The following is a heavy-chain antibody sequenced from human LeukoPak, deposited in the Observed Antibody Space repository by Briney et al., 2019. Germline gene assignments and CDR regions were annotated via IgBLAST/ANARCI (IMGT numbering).Heavy chain of an antibody. J-gene: IGHJ6*03. Sequence: SETLSLTCTVSGGSISSYYWSWIRQPAGKGLEWIGRIYTSGSTNYNPSLKSRVTMSVDTSKNQFSLKLSSVTAADTAVYYCARDPGEMVQGVRYYYYYMDVWGKGTTVTVSS. CDR2: IYTSGST. CDR1: GGSISSYY. V-gene: IGHV4-4*07. CDR3: ARDPGEMVQGVRYYYYYMDV. D-gene: IGHD3-10*01.